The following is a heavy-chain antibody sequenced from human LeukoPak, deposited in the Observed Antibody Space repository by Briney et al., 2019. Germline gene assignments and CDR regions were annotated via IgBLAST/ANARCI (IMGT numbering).Heavy chain of an antibody. CDR1: GFTYRSYA. Sequence: GGSLRLSCAASGFTYRSYAMSWVRQAPGKGLEWVSAISGSGDSTYYADSVKGRFTISRDNSKNTLSLQMNSLRDDDTAVYYCAKDSDSTGSYGDYGGQGTLVTVSS. J-gene: IGHJ4*02. CDR3: AKDSDSTGSYGDY. D-gene: IGHD3-22*01. CDR2: ISGSGDST. V-gene: IGHV3-23*01.